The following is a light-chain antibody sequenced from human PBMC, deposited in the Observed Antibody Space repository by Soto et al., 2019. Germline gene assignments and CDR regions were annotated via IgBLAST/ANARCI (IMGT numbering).Light chain of an antibody. CDR1: QSISSW. J-gene: IGKJ2*01. V-gene: IGKV1-5*03. CDR3: QQYNSYAVT. CDR2: KAS. Sequence: DIQMTQSPSTLSASVGDRVTITCRASQSISSWLAWYQQKPGKAPKLLIYKASTLESGVPSRFSASGSGTEFTLTISSLQPDDFATYYCQQYNSYAVTFGQGTKLESK.